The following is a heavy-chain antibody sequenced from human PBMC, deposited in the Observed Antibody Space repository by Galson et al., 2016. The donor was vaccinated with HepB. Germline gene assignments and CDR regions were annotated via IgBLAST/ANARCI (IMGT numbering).Heavy chain of an antibody. CDR3: GREYYGLWDGYYLDI. Sequence: SLRLSCAASGFTLSGYRMHWVRQVPGKGLVWISSIDTDDRTATYADSVKGRCTIYRDKANNTLSLQMSSLTADDTAVYYCGREYYGLWDGYYLDIWGQGALVTVSA. D-gene: IGHD3-3*01. J-gene: IGHJ4*02. CDR2: IDTDDRTA. CDR1: GFTLSGYR. V-gene: IGHV3-74*03.